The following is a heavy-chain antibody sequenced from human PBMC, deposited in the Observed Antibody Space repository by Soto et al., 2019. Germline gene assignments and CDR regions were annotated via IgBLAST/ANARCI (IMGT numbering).Heavy chain of an antibody. D-gene: IGHD3-22*01. J-gene: IGHJ4*02. CDR3: ARLGGYYQAFDQ. CDR2: IYYSGST. V-gene: IGHV4-59*08. CDR1: GGSISGSY. Sequence: SETLSLTCTVSGGSISGSYWSWFRQPPGKGLEWIGYIYYSGSTTYTPSLKSRVTIAVDTSKNQFSLRLNSVTAADTAVYYCARLGGYYQAFDQWGQGSLVTVS.